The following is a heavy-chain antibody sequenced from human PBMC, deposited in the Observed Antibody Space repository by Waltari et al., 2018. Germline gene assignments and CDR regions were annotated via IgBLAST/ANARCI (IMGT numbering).Heavy chain of an antibody. J-gene: IGHJ4*02. V-gene: IGHV3-74*01. CDR1: GFTFRPYW. Sequence: EVQLAESGGGLVQPGESLRLSCAASGFTFRPYWMHGVRQGPGKGLVWVSRINTDGSTINYADSVKGRFTISRDNAKNTLYLQMNSLRAEDTAVYYCTREDYGGKDYWGQGTLVTVSS. CDR2: INTDGSTI. CDR3: TREDYGGKDY. D-gene: IGHD4-17*01.